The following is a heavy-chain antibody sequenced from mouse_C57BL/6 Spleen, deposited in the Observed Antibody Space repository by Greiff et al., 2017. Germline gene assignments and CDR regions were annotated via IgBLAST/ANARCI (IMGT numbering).Heavy chain of an antibody. V-gene: IGHV1-63*01. D-gene: IGHD1-1*01. CDR2: IYPGGGYT. CDR1: GYTFTNYW. CDR3: ARRHYYGSSLYAMDY. Sequence: QVQLKQSGAELVRPGTSVKMSCKASGYTFTNYWIGWAKQRPGHGLEWIGDIYPGGGYTNYNEKFKGKATLTADKSSSTAYMQFSSLTSEDSAIYYCARRHYYGSSLYAMDYWGQGTSVTVSS. J-gene: IGHJ4*01.